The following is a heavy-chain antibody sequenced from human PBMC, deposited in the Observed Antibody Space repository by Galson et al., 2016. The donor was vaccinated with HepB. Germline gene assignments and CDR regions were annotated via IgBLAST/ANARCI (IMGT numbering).Heavy chain of an antibody. CDR3: AAWAGAYCNDDCTKPLDY. V-gene: IGHV1-8*01. J-gene: IGHJ4*02. CDR2: VNPNSGNT. Sequence: SVKVSCKASGYIFSSYDIIWVRQATGQGLEWMGWVNPNSGNTGYVQKFQGRVTMTRNTSISTAYMELSGLRSEDTAVYYCAAWAGAYCNDDCTKPLDYWGQGTLVTVSS. CDR1: GYIFSSYD. D-gene: IGHD2/OR15-2a*01.